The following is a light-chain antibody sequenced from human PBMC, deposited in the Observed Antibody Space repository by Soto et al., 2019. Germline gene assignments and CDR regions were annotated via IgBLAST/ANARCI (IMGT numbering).Light chain of an antibody. Sequence: EIVLTQSPGTLSLSPGERATLSCRASQSVSSSYLAWYQQKPGQAPRLLIYGASSRATGIPDRFSGSGSGTDFTLTIXXXXXXDFAVYYCQQYGSXQWTFGQG. J-gene: IGKJ1*01. CDR3: QQYGSXQWT. CDR2: GAS. CDR1: QSVSSSY. V-gene: IGKV3-20*01.